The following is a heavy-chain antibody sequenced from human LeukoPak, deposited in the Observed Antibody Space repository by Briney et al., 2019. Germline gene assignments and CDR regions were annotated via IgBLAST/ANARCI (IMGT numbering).Heavy chain of an antibody. V-gene: IGHV3-23*01. CDR1: GFTFSRYA. D-gene: IGHD1-26*01. Sequence: GGSLRLSCAASGFTFSRYAMTWVRQAPGKGLEWVSVISGSGGSTYNADSVKGRFTISRDNSKNTLHQQMNSLRAEDTAVYYCAKDTRYSASYSTDYFDYWGQGTLVTVSS. CDR2: ISGSGGST. CDR3: AKDTRYSASYSTDYFDY. J-gene: IGHJ4*02.